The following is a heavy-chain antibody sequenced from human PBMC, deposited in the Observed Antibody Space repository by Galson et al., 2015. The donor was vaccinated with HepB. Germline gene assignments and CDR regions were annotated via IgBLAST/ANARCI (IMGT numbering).Heavy chain of an antibody. Sequence: SLRLSCAASGFTFGDYAMSWFRQAPGKGLEWVGFIRSKAYGGTTEYAASVKGRFTISRDDSKSIAYLQMNSLKTEDTAVYYCTRDYYDSSGYYPTLQHWGQGTLVTVSS. V-gene: IGHV3-49*03. CDR3: TRDYYDSSGYYPTLQH. J-gene: IGHJ1*01. CDR2: IRSKAYGGTT. D-gene: IGHD3-22*01. CDR1: GFTFGDYA.